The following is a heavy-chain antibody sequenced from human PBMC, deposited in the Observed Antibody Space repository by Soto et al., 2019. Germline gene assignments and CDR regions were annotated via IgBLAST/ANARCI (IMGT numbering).Heavy chain of an antibody. J-gene: IGHJ6*02. CDR1: GYSFTAYR. D-gene: IGHD5-12*01. V-gene: IGHV1-2*02. CDR2: YNPQNGET. CDR3: VGDMVATLDDYYYYAVDV. Sequence: ASVKVSCKPSGYSFTAYRLHWVRQAPGQGLEWMGWYNPQNGETSYARKFRDRVTMTSDTSITTAYMDLTRLTSDDTATYYCVGDMVATLDDYYYYAVDVWGQGTTVTVSS.